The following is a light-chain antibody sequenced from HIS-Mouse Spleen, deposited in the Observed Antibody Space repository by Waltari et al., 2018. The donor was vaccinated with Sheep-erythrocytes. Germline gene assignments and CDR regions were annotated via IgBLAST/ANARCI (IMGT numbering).Light chain of an antibody. V-gene: IGLV2-14*03. J-gene: IGLJ1*01. CDR3: SSYTSSSTLV. Sequence: QSALTQPASVSGSPGQSITISCTGTSSDVVGSNYVSWYQQHPGKAPKLMIYDVSNRPSGVSNRFSGSKSGNTASLTISGLQAEDEADYYCSSYTSSSTLVFGTGTKVTVL. CDR1: SSDVVGSNY. CDR2: DVS.